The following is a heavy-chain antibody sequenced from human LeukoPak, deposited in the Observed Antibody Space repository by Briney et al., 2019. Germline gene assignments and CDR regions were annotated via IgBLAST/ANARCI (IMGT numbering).Heavy chain of an antibody. D-gene: IGHD3-3*01. J-gene: IGHJ4*02. V-gene: IGHV3-23*01. CDR2: INDSGGST. CDR3: AKREYNFWSGYFF. CDR1: GFTFSSYA. Sequence: AGGSLRLSCAASGFTFSSYAMTWVRQAPGKGLEGVSSINDSGGSTYYADSVKGRFTISRDNSKNTLYLQMNSLRAEDTAVYYCAKREYNFWSGYFFWGQGTLVTVSS.